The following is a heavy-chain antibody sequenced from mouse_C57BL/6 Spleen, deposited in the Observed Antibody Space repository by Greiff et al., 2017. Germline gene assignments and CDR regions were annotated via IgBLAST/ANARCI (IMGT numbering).Heavy chain of an antibody. J-gene: IGHJ1*03. CDR1: GYTFTEYE. D-gene: IGHD2-5*01. CDR2: IDPETGGT. Sequence: QVQLQQSGAELVRPGASVTLSCKASGYTFTEYEMHWVKQTPVHGLEWIGAIDPETGGTAYNQKFKGKAILTADKSSSTAYMELRSLTSEDSAVYYCTRSYSNYGGYFDVWGTGTTVTVSS. V-gene: IGHV1-15*01. CDR3: TRSYSNYGGYFDV.